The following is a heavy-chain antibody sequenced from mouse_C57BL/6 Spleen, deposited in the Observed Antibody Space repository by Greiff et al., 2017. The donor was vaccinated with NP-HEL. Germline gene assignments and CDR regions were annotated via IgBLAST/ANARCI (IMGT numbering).Heavy chain of an antibody. CDR2: IHPNSGST. V-gene: IGHV1-64*01. Sequence: LQQPGASVKLSCKASGYTFTSYWMHWVKQRPGQGLEWIGMIHPNSGSTNYNEKFKSKATLTVDKSSSTAYMQLSSLTSEDFAVYYCARSYDYDGYFDVWGTGTTVTVSS. CDR3: ARSYDYDGYFDV. D-gene: IGHD2-4*01. CDR1: GYTFTSYW. J-gene: IGHJ1*03.